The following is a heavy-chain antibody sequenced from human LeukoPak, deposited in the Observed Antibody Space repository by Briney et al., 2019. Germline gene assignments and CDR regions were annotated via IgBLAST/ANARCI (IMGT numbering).Heavy chain of an antibody. CDR2: IWYDGSNK. Sequence: GGSLRLSCAAFGFTFSSYGMHWVRQAPGKGLEWVAVIWYDGSNKYYADSVKGRFTISRDNSKNTLYLQMNSLRAEDTAVYYCARGPLWFGELLDYYYGMDVWGQGTTVTVSS. J-gene: IGHJ6*02. CDR1: GFTFSSYG. V-gene: IGHV3-33*01. CDR3: ARGPLWFGELLDYYYGMDV. D-gene: IGHD3-10*01.